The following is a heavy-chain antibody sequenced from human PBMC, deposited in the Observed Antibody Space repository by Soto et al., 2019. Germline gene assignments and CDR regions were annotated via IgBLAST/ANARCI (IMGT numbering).Heavy chain of an antibody. D-gene: IGHD3-3*01. CDR1: GGTFSSYA. V-gene: IGHV1-69*06. Sequence: QVQLVQSGAEVKKPGSSVKVSCKASGGTFSSYAISWVRQAPGQGLEWMGGIIPIFGTANYAQKCQGRVTIPADKATSTAYMELSSLRSEDTAVYYCAREPNYDFWSGDLKPGSMDVWGQGTTVTVSS. CDR3: AREPNYDFWSGDLKPGSMDV. J-gene: IGHJ6*02. CDR2: IIPIFGTA.